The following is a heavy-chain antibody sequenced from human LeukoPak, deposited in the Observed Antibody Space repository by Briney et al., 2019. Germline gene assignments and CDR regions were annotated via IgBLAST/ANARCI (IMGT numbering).Heavy chain of an antibody. J-gene: IGHJ4*02. V-gene: IGHV1-69*13. D-gene: IGHD4-17*01. Sequence: ASVKVSCKASGGTFSSYAISWVRQAPGQGLEWMGGIIPIFGTANYAQKFRGRVTITADESTSTAYMELSSLRSEDTAVYYCVDYGPGTRQDYWGQGTLVTVSS. CDR1: GGTFSSYA. CDR2: IIPIFGTA. CDR3: VDYGPGTRQDY.